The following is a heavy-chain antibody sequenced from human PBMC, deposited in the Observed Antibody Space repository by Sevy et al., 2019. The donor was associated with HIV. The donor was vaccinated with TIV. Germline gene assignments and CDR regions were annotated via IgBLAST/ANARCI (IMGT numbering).Heavy chain of an antibody. CDR3: ARPMNYYGSGSYYPVWGDAFDI. D-gene: IGHD3-10*01. CDR1: GYTFTGYY. Sequence: ASVKVSCKASGYTFTGYYMHWVRQAPGQGLEWMGWINPNSGGTNYAQKFQGRVTMTRDTSISTAYMELGRLRSDDTAVYYCARPMNYYGSGSYYPVWGDAFDIWGQGTMVTVSS. CDR2: INPNSGGT. J-gene: IGHJ3*02. V-gene: IGHV1-2*02.